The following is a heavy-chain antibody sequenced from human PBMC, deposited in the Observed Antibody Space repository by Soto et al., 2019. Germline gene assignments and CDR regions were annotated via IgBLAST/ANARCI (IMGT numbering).Heavy chain of an antibody. CDR3: AHKGGIDYDY. CDR1: GFSLSTSKVG. V-gene: IGHV2-5*02. CDR2: IYRDDDK. Sequence: QITLKESGPTLVKPTQTLTLTCTFSGFSLSTSKVGVGWIRQPPGKALEWLALIYRDDDKYYSPSLKSRLTITKDKSKNQVVITMTNVEAVDTGTYYCAHKGGIDYDYWGQGTLVTVSS. J-gene: IGHJ4*02. D-gene: IGHD3-16*01.